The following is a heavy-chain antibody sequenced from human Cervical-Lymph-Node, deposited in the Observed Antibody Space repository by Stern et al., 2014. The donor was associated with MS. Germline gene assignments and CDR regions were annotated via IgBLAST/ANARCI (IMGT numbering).Heavy chain of an antibody. CDR3: ARENMVPYFDY. CDR2: ISSSSSYI. CDR1: GFTFSSYS. V-gene: IGHV3-21*01. J-gene: IGHJ4*02. Sequence: EDQLVESGGGLVKPGGSLRLSCAASGFTFSSYSMNWVRQAPGQGLEWVSSISSSSSYIYYADSVKGRFTISRDNAKNSLYLQMNSLRAEDTAVYYCARENMVPYFDYWGQGTLVTVSS. D-gene: IGHD2-8*01.